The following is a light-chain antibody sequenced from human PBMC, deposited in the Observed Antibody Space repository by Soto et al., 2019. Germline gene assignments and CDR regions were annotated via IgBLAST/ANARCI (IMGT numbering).Light chain of an antibody. CDR1: QSISTN. V-gene: IGKV3-15*01. CDR3: QHYNNWPPWT. J-gene: IGKJ1*01. CDR2: GAS. Sequence: IVMTQSPVTMSVSPRERATLSCRASQSISTNLAWYQQKPGQAPRLLIYGASTRATGIPARFSGGGSGTEFTLTISSLQSEDFAVYYCQHYNNWPPWTFGQGTKVETK.